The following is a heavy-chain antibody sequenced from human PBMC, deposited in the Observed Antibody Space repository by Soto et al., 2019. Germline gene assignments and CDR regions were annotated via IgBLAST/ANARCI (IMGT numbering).Heavy chain of an antibody. CDR2: ISAKKGNT. CDR3: AREILSPDFYFHGMDV. D-gene: IGHD2-15*01. Sequence: QGQLVQSGAEVKKPGASVKVSCKASGYTFTSYGISWVRQAPGQGLEWMGWISAKKGNTKYAQKFQGRVTMTTDTSTSTAYMGLRSLRSDDTAVYYCAREILSPDFYFHGMDVWGQGTTVTVSS. V-gene: IGHV1-18*04. J-gene: IGHJ6*02. CDR1: GYTFTSYG.